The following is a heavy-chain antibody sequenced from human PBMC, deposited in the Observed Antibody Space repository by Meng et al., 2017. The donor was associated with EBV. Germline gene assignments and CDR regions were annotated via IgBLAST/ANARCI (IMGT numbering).Heavy chain of an antibody. CDR2: VETKTSKYAT. CDR3: WGDLNYGSY. D-gene: IGHD3-16*01. J-gene: IGHJ4*02. CDR1: GFIFRDSA. V-gene: IGHV3-73*01. Sequence: VDLVESGGGFVQPGGSLKLSCGASGFIFRDSAMHWVRQASGKGLEWVGRVETKTSKYATAYAASVKGRFSVSRDDSKNMVFLEMNSLKTEDTARYYCWGDLNYGSYWGQGTLVTVSS.